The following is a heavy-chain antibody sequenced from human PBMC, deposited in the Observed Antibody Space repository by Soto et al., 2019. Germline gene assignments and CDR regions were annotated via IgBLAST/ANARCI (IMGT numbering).Heavy chain of an antibody. CDR1: GGSISSYY. CDR2: IYYSGST. V-gene: IGHV4-59*01. Sequence: SETLSLTCTVSGGSISSYYWSWIRQPPGKGLEWIGYIYYSGSTNYNPSLKSRVTISVDTSKNQFSLKLSSVTAADTAVYYCARDLREMATTTSYYYYGMDVWGQVPTVTVSS. D-gene: IGHD1-1*01. CDR3: ARDLREMATTTSYYYYGMDV. J-gene: IGHJ6*01.